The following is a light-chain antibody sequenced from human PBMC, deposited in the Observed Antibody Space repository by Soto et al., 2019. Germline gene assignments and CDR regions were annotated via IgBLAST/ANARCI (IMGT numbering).Light chain of an antibody. CDR3: QQYNKWPPSFT. CDR1: QSVSSK. Sequence: EMVMTQSPATLSVSPGERATLSCRASQSVSSKLAWYQQKPGQAPRLLIYGASTRATGIPARFSGSGSGTEFSLTLSSLQSEDFAVYYCQQYNKWPPSFTFGPGTKVDI. CDR2: GAS. J-gene: IGKJ3*01. V-gene: IGKV3-15*01.